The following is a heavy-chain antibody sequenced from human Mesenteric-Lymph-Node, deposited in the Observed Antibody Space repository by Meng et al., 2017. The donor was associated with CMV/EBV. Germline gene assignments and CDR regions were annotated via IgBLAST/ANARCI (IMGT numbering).Heavy chain of an antibody. V-gene: IGHV4-39*07. CDR2: IYYSGST. CDR3: ARDAYLWVPNLTHLGAYDM. Sequence: SETLSLTCTVSGGSISSSSYYWGWIRQPPGKGLEWIGSIYYSGSTYYNPSLKSRVTISVDTSKNQFSLKLSSVTAADTAVYYCARDAYLWVPNLTHLGAYDMWGQGTVVTVSS. CDR1: GGSISSSSYY. D-gene: IGHD2-21*01. J-gene: IGHJ3*02.